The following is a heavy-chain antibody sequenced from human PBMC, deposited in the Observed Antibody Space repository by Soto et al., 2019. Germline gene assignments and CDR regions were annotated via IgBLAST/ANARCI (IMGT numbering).Heavy chain of an antibody. V-gene: IGHV3-30*18. D-gene: IGHD2-8*01. J-gene: IGHJ4*02. CDR3: SKAGRRTELYECFDY. Sequence: QVQLVESGGGVVQPGRSLRLSCAASEFTFRTYVMHWVRQAPGKVQEWVAGISSDGNKKYYADSVKGRFAISRDNSENTLYLQMDSLRPEDTAVYHWSKAGRRTELYECFDYWGQGNLVTVSS. CDR2: ISSDGNKK. CDR1: EFTFRTYV.